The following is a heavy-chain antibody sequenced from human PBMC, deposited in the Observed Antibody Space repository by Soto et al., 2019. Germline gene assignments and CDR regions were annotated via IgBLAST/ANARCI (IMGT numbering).Heavy chain of an antibody. D-gene: IGHD3-22*01. CDR3: ASYVTDDYDSSGYPNDY. Sequence: QLQLQESGPGLVKPSETLSLTCTVSGGSISSSSYYWGWIRQPPGKGLEWIGSSYYSGSTYYNPALKSRVTISVDTSKNQCSLKLSSVTAADTAVYYWASYVTDDYDSSGYPNDYWGQGTLVTVSS. V-gene: IGHV4-39*01. CDR1: GGSISSSSYY. J-gene: IGHJ4*02. CDR2: SYYSGST.